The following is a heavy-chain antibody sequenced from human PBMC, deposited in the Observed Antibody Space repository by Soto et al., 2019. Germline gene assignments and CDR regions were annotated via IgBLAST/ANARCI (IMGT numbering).Heavy chain of an antibody. D-gene: IGHD3-22*01. CDR2: INHGGST. J-gene: IGHJ4*02. Sequence: WTWIRQPPCKDLEWIGEINHGGSTNYNPSLKSRVTISVDTSKNQFSLKLSSVTAADTAVYYCARGPTYYYDRSGYFVLDYWGQGTLVTVSS. V-gene: IGHV4-34*01. CDR3: ARGPTYYYDRSGYFVLDY.